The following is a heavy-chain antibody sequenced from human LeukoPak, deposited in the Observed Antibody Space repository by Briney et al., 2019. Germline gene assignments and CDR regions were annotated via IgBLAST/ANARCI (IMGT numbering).Heavy chain of an antibody. CDR2: INHSGST. CDR1: GGSFSGYY. V-gene: IGHV4-34*01. Sequence: SETLSLTCAVYGGSFSGYYWSWIRQPPGKGLEWIGEINHSGSTNYNPSLKSRVTISVDTSKNQFSLKLSSVTAADTAVYYCARGETLEGIVPAARDYGWFDPWGQGTLVTVSS. J-gene: IGHJ5*02. CDR3: ARGETLEGIVPAARDYGWFDP. D-gene: IGHD2-2*01.